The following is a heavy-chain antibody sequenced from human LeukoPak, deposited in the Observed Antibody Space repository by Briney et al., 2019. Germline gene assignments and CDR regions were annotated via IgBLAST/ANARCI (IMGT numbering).Heavy chain of an antibody. J-gene: IGHJ6*02. D-gene: IGHD2-2*01. Sequence: ASVKVSCKASGYTFTSYYMHWVRQAPGQGLEWMGIINPSGGSTSYAQKFQGRVTMTRDTSTSTVYMELSSLRSEDTAVYYCASIVVVPAATGPPYYGMDVWGQGTTVTVSS. V-gene: IGHV1-46*01. CDR2: INPSGGST. CDR1: GYTFTSYY. CDR3: ASIVVVPAATGPPYYGMDV.